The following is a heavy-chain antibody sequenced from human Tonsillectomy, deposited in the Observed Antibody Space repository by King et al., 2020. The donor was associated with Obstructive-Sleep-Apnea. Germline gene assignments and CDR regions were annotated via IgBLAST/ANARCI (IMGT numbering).Heavy chain of an antibody. V-gene: IGHV3-30*18. J-gene: IGHJ5*02. CDR1: GFTFSSYG. CDR3: AKDAFVNYYGSGSYPLHNWFDP. D-gene: IGHD3-10*01. Sequence: VQLVESGGGVVQPGRSLRLSCAASGFTFSSYGMNWVRQAPGKGLEWVAVISYDGSNKYYADSVKGRFTISRDNSKNTLYLQMNSLRAEDTAVYYCAKDAFVNYYGSGSYPLHNWFDPWGQGTLVTVSS. CDR2: ISYDGSNK.